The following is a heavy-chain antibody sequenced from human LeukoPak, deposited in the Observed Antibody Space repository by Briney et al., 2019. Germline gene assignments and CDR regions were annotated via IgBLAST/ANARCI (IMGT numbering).Heavy chain of an antibody. J-gene: IGHJ3*02. CDR1: GFTFGNFW. CDR3: AREGWDLNALDI. CDR2: ISSRSSNK. V-gene: IGHV3-11*04. Sequence: GGSLRLSCAASGFTFGNFWMSWIRQAPGKGLVWVSYISSRSSNKYYADSVKGRFTISRDNAKNSLYLQMSSLRAEDTAIYYCAREGWDLNALDIWGQGTMVTVSP. D-gene: IGHD1-26*01.